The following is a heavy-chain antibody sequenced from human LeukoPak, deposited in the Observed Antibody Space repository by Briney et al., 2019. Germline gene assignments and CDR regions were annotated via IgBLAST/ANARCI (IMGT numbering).Heavy chain of an antibody. CDR1: GASVRSSYYY. D-gene: IGHD6-25*01. CDR2: IYYSGTT. J-gene: IGHJ6*02. Sequence: SQTLSLTCTVSGASVRSSYYYWSWIRQPPGKGLEWIGYIYYSGTTSYNPSLKSRVTISIDTTKNQFSLKLSSVTAADTAVYFCASGSTLIGYGMDVWGQGTTVTVSS. V-gene: IGHV4-30-4*01. CDR3: ASGSTLIGYGMDV.